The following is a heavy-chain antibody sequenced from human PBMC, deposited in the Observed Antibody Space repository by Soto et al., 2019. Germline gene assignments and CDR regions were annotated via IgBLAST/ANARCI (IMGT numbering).Heavy chain of an antibody. CDR2: IIPIFGTA. J-gene: IGHJ4*02. CDR3: ARGWGYDSGEFYYAY. CDR1: GGTFSNYA. Sequence: QVQLVQSGAEVKKSGSSVKVSCKASGGTFSNYAISWVRQAPGQGLEWMGGIIPIFGTAYYAQKFKGRVTFTADKSTRTAYMELNRLRSEDTAMYYCARGWGYDSGEFYYAYWGQGTLVTVSS. D-gene: IGHD3-22*01. V-gene: IGHV1-69*06.